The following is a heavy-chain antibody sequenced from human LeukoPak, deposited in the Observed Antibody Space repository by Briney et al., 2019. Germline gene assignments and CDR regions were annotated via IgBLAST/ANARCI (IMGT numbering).Heavy chain of an antibody. CDR3: ARGGYYYGSGSYYYYGMDV. CDR2: IYPGDSDT. D-gene: IGHD3-10*01. CDR1: GYSFTSYW. J-gene: IGHJ6*02. V-gene: IGHV5-51*01. Sequence: GESLKISCKGSGYSFTSYWIGWVRQMPGKGLEWMGIIYPGDSDTRYSPSFQGQVTISADKSISTAYLQWSSLKASDTAMYYCARGGYYYGSGSYYYYGMDVWGQGTTVTASS.